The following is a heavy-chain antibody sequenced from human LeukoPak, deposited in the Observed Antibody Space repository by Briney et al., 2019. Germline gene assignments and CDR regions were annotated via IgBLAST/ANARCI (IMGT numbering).Heavy chain of an antibody. D-gene: IGHD3-9*01. CDR3: ARSCASYDIVDAFDV. V-gene: IGHV3-30-3*01. Sequence: PGGSLRLSCAASGFTFSSYAMHWVRQAPGKGLEWVAVISYDGSNKYYADSVKGRFTISRDNSKNTLYLQMNSLKAEDTAVYYCARSCASYDIVDAFDVWGQGTMVTVSS. CDR1: GFTFSSYA. CDR2: ISYDGSNK. J-gene: IGHJ3*01.